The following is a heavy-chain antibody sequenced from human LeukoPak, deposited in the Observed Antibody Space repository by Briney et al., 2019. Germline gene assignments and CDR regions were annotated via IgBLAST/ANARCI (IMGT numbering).Heavy chain of an antibody. CDR3: ARQQNYDFWSGYYWKPPNFDH. D-gene: IGHD3-3*01. V-gene: IGHV4-39*01. J-gene: IGHJ4*02. CDR2: IYYSGST. CDR1: GGSISSSSYY. Sequence: SETLSPTCTVSGGSISSSSYYWGWIRQPPGKGLEWIGSIYYSGSTYYNPSLKSRVTISVDTSKNQFSLKLSSVTAADTAVYYCARQQNYDFWSGYYWKPPNFDHWGQGTLVTVSS.